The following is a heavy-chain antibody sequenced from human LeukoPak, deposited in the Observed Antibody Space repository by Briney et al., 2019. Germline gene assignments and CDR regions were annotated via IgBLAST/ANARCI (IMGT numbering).Heavy chain of an antibody. CDR2: IYWNDDK. J-gene: IGHJ4*02. V-gene: IGHV2-5*01. CDR3: AHRLYYYDSSGYSFDY. Sequence: SGPTLVNPTQTLTLTCTFSGFSLSTSGVGVGWIRQPPGKALEWLALIYWNDDKRYSPSLKSRLTITKDTSKNQVVLTMTNMDPVDTATYYCAHRLYYYDSSGYSFDYWGQGTLVTVSS. D-gene: IGHD3-22*01. CDR1: GFSLSTSGVG.